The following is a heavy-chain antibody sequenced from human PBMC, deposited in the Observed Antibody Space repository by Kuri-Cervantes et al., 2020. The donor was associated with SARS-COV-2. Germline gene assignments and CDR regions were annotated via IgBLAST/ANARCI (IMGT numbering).Heavy chain of an antibody. CDR2: MNPNSGNT. J-gene: IGHJ4*02. Sequence: ASVKVSCKASGYTFTSYDINWVRQATGQGLEWMGWMNPNSGNTGYAQKFQGRVTITRNTSISTAYMELSSLRSEDTAVYYCARESWGVAVAEMRIDYWGQGTLVTVSS. CDR1: GYTFTSYD. V-gene: IGHV1-8*03. D-gene: IGHD6-19*01. CDR3: ARESWGVAVAEMRIDY.